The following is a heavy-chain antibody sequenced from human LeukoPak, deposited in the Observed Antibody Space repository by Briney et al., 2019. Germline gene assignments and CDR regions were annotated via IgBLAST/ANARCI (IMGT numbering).Heavy chain of an antibody. CDR1: GGSISSGGYS. J-gene: IGHJ4*02. V-gene: IGHV4-30-2*01. CDR2: IYHSGST. D-gene: IGHD6-19*01. Sequence: PSQTLSLTCAVSGGSISSGGYSWSWIRQPPGKGLEWIGYIYHSGSTYYNPSLKSRVTISVDTSKNQFSLKLSSVTAADTAVYYCARGNGQWLAYDYWGQGTLVTVSS. CDR3: ARGNGQWLAYDY.